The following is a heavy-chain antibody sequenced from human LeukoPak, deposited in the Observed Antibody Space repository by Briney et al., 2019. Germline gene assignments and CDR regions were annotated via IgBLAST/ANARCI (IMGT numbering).Heavy chain of an antibody. J-gene: IGHJ5*02. D-gene: IGHD4-17*01. CDR3: AIHPSSMTRVTKGWFDP. V-gene: IGHV4-59*01. Sequence: PSESLSLTCAVSVVSINRYYWSWIRQPPPKGLEWSGYICYSGSNNYNPSLKSRVTISVDTSKKQFSLKLNSVTAADTAVYYCAIHPSSMTRVTKGWFDPWGQGTLVTVSS. CDR2: ICYSGSN. CDR1: VVSINRYY.